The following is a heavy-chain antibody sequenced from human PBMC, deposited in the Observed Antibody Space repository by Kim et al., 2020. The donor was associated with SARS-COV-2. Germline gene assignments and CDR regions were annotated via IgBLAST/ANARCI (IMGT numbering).Heavy chain of an antibody. CDR3: TRYYGSGSYYNLWEYYYYGMDV. D-gene: IGHD3-10*01. Sequence: GGSLRLSCTASGFTFGDYAMSWFRQAPGKGLEWVGFIRSKAYGGTTEYAASVKGRFTISRDDSKSIAYLQMNSLKTDDTAVYYCTRYYGSGSYYNLWEYYYYGMDVWGQGTTVTVSS. J-gene: IGHJ6*02. CDR2: IRSKAYGGTT. V-gene: IGHV3-49*03. CDR1: GFTFGDYA.